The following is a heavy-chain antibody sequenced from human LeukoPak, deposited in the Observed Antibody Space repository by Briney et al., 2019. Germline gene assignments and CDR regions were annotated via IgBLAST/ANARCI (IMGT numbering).Heavy chain of an antibody. CDR3: AKSHGDYGLLDY. Sequence: ASVKVSCKASGYTFTSYDINWVRQATGQGLEWMGWMNPNSGNTGYAQKFQGRLSMTEDTSKDTGYMELRTLRSEDTALYYCAKSHGDYGLLDYWGQGTLVTVSS. V-gene: IGHV1-8*01. D-gene: IGHD4-17*01. CDR1: GYTFTSYD. J-gene: IGHJ4*02. CDR2: MNPNSGNT.